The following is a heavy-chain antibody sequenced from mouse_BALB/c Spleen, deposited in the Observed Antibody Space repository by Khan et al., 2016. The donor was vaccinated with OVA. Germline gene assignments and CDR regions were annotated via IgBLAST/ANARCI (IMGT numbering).Heavy chain of an antibody. D-gene: IGHD1-1*01. CDR2: INTNTGEP. J-gene: IGHJ3*01. Sequence: QIQLVQSGPELKKPGETVKISCKASGYSFTDYGMNWVKQAPGKALKWMGWINTNTGEPTYFDEFKGRFAFSLETSASTAYLQINNLKNEDTATYFCARGNYYGTNSWFDYWGQGTLVTVSA. CDR1: GYSFTDYG. CDR3: ARGNYYGTNSWFDY. V-gene: IGHV9-3*02.